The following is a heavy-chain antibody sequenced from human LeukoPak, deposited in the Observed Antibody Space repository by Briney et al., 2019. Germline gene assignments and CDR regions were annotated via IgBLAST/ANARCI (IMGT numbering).Heavy chain of an antibody. CDR2: INTDGSST. V-gene: IGHV3-74*01. J-gene: IGHJ6*02. Sequence: PGGSLRLSCAASGFTFSSYWMQWVRQVPGEGPVWVARINTDGSSTDHADSVKGRFTISRDNSKNTLYLQMNSLRAEDTAVYYCAREYYYDSSGYLKPYYYYGMDVWGQGTTVTVSS. CDR1: GFTFSSYW. CDR3: AREYYYDSSGYLKPYYYYGMDV. D-gene: IGHD3-22*01.